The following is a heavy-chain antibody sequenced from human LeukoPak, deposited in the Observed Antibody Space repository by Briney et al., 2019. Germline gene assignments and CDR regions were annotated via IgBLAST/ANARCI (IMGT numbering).Heavy chain of an antibody. CDR1: GGSISSYY. CDR3: ARRYCYGVNYYYYGMDV. Sequence: SETLSLTCTVSGGSISSYYWSWIRQPPGKGLEWIGEINHSGSTNYNPSLKSRVTISVDTSKNQFSLKLSSVTAADTAVYYCARRYCYGVNYYYYGMDVWGQGTTVTVSS. D-gene: IGHD5-18*01. CDR2: INHSGST. V-gene: IGHV4-34*01. J-gene: IGHJ6*02.